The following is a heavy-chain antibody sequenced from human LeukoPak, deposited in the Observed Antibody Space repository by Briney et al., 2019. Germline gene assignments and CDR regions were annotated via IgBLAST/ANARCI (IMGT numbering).Heavy chain of an antibody. CDR2: LYNSGRT. CDR3: ARDLIGGATKNYYFGLDV. CDR1: GGSVSSGSYY. Sequence: SETLSLTCTVSGGSVSSGSYYWSWIRQPPGRGLEWIGYLYNSGRTNYNPSLKSRVTIAADTPKNQFSLKLSSVTAADTAVYYCARDLIGGATKNYYFGLDVWGQGTPVTVSS. V-gene: IGHV4-61*01. J-gene: IGHJ6*02. D-gene: IGHD1-26*01.